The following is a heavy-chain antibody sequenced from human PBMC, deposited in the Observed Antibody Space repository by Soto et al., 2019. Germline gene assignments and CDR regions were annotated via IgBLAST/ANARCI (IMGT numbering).Heavy chain of an antibody. J-gene: IGHJ4*02. CDR3: ARAVHTMIQGVRFRVDQ. V-gene: IGHV1-2*02. D-gene: IGHD3-10*01. CDR2: INPNGGGT. CDR1: GYTFTAYY. Sequence: QVQLVQSGAEMKKPGASVKVSCEASGYTFTAYYIHWVRQASGQGLEWMGWINPNGGGTKYAQKFQGRVTMTRDTSITTAYMEMTRLTSDDTAVYYCARAVHTMIQGVRFRVDQWGQGTLVTVSS.